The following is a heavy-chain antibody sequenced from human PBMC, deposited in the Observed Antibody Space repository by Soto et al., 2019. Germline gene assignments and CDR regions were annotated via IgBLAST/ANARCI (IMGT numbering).Heavy chain of an antibody. J-gene: IGHJ3*02. CDR3: AKDLVPAEGGHGDSFHM. D-gene: IGHD2-15*01. CDR1: GFTFHTYA. V-gene: IGHV3-23*01. Sequence: EVQLLESGGDLVQPGGSLRLSCVASGFTFHTYAMSWVRQAPGKGLEWVSSISGTGGTIKYADSVKGRFTISTDNSRNTLSLQMTSLRVEDTAVYYCAKDLVPAEGGHGDSFHMWGQGTLVTVSS. CDR2: ISGTGGTI.